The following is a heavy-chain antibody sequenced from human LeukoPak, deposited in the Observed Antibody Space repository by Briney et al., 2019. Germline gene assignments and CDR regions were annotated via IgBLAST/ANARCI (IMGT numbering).Heavy chain of an antibody. CDR3: ARGEGYCSGGSCYPVATIAHWFDP. D-gene: IGHD2-15*01. V-gene: IGHV4-34*01. J-gene: IGHJ5*02. Sequence: PSETLSLTCAVYGGSFSGYYWSWIRQPPGKGLEWIGEINHSLSTNYNPSLKSRVTISVDTSKNQFSLKLSSVTAADTAVYYCARGEGYCSGGSCYPVATIAHWFDPWGQGTLVTVSS. CDR2: INHSLST. CDR1: GGSFSGYY.